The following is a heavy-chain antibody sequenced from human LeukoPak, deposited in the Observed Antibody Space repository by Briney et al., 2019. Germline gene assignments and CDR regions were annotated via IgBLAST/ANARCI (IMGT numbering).Heavy chain of an antibody. D-gene: IGHD3-16*02. CDR1: GVSITSDGFH. CDR3: ARHRSQTDWLAP. CDR2: IYYNGNT. J-gene: IGHJ5*02. Sequence: PSESLSLTCTVSGVSITSDGFHWGWVRQPPGKGLEWIDVIYYNGNTYYSVSLKSRVTISVDTFKRQFSLKLNSVTAADTAVYYCARHRSQTDWLAPWGQGILVTVSS. V-gene: IGHV4-39*01.